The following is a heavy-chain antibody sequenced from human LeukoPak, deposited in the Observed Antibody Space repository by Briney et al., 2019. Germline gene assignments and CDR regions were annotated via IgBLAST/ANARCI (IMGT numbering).Heavy chain of an antibody. CDR3: ARDGVGATKRGAFDY. V-gene: IGHV1-69*13. Sequence: RASVKVSCKASGGTFSSYAISWVRQAPGQGLEWMGGIIPIFDTANYAQKFQGRVTITADEPTSTAYMELSSLKSEDTAVYYCARDGVGATKRGAFDYWGQGTLVTVSS. D-gene: IGHD1-26*01. CDR2: IIPIFDTA. J-gene: IGHJ4*02. CDR1: GGTFSSYA.